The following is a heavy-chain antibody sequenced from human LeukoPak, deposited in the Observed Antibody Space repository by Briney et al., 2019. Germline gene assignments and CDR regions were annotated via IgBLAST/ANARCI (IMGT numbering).Heavy chain of an antibody. CDR3: ANLPLKIIVVVPARTPYYGMDV. V-gene: IGHV3-20*04. CDR1: GFTFDDYG. Sequence: GSLRLSCAASGFTFDDYGMSWVRQAPGKGLEWVSGINWNGGSTGYADSVKGRFTISRDNSKNTLYLQMNSLRAEDTAVYYCANLPLKIIVVVPARTPYYGMDVWGQGTTVTVSS. J-gene: IGHJ6*02. D-gene: IGHD2-2*01. CDR2: INWNGGST.